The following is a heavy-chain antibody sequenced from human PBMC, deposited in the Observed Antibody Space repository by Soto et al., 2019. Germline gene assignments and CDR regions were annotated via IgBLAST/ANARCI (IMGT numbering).Heavy chain of an antibody. J-gene: IGHJ6*02. V-gene: IGHV1-69*12. CDR2: SIPIFSTP. D-gene: IGHD2-15*01. CDR1: GGTFGNSA. Sequence: QVQLVQSGAEVKKPGSSVTVSCKASGGTFGNSAISWVRQAPGQGLEWMGGSIPIFSTPDYAQKFQGRVTITADESTTTADMESTSLKSEDTAVYYDARDKDRQQLGGNYYYGRDVWGQGTTVTVSS. CDR3: ARDKDRQQLGGNYYYGRDV.